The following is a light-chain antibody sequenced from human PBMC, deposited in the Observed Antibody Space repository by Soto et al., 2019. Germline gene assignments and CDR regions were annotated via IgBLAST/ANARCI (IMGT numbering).Light chain of an antibody. CDR1: SSDVGAYIY. Sequence: QSVLTQPASVSGSPGQSITISCTGTSSDVGAYIYVSWYQQHPGKVPKLIIYNVSNWPSGVSNRFSGSKSGNTASLTISGLQAEDEADYYCSSYTSGDSFYFGTGTKLTVL. CDR3: SSYTSGDSFY. CDR2: NVS. V-gene: IGLV2-14*01. J-gene: IGLJ1*01.